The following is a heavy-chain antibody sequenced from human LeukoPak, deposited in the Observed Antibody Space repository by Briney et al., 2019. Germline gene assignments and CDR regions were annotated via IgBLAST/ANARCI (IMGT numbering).Heavy chain of an antibody. CDR2: IYHNGNT. Sequence: SETLSLTCAVSGGSISSGGSSWSWIRQPPGKGLEWIGYIYHNGNTYYNPSLKSRVTISVDRSKNQFSLKLSSMTAADTAVYYCASRVGTTVTTYFDFWGQGTLVTVSS. V-gene: IGHV4-30-2*01. D-gene: IGHD4-17*01. CDR3: ASRVGTTVTTYFDF. J-gene: IGHJ4*02. CDR1: GGSISSGGSS.